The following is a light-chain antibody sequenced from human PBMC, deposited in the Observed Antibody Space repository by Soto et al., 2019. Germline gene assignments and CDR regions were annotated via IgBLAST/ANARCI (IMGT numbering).Light chain of an antibody. J-gene: IGLJ3*02. CDR2: VNN. V-gene: IGLV1-40*01. Sequence: QSVLTQPPSVSGAPGQRVTMSCTGSSSNIGAGYDVHWYQQLPGTAPKLLIYVNNNRPSGVPDRFSGSKSGTSASLAITGLQAEDEADYYCQSYDISLSGWVFGGGTKVTVL. CDR3: QSYDISLSGWV. CDR1: SSNIGAGYD.